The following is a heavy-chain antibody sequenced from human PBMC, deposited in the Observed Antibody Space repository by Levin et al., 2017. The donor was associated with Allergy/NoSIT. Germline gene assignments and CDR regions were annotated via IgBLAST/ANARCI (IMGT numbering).Heavy chain of an antibody. CDR3: ARQGGYCSSTSCYYDDGMDV. CDR1: GGSISSSSYY. J-gene: IGHJ6*02. D-gene: IGHD2-2*01. CDR2: IYYSGST. Sequence: SETLSLTCTVSGGSISSSSYYWGWIRQPPGKGLEWIGSIYYSGSTYYNPSLKSRVTISVDTSKNQFSLKLSSVTAADTAVYYCARQGGYCSSTSCYYDDGMDVWGQGTTVTVSS. V-gene: IGHV4-39*01.